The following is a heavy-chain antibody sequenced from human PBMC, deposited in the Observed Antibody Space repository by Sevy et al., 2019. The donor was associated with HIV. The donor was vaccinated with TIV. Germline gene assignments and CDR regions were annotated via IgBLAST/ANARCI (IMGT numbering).Heavy chain of an antibody. CDR1: GYTLTHYG. Sequence: ASVKVSCKASGYTLTHYGISWVRQAPGQGLEWMGWISPYNGDTKYAQKFQGRVTMTADTSTSTAYMELRSLRSDDMAVYHCARDGYCTNGVCSDVWGKGTTVTVSS. J-gene: IGHJ6*04. CDR2: ISPYNGDT. V-gene: IGHV1-18*03. CDR3: ARDGYCTNGVCSDV. D-gene: IGHD2-8*01.